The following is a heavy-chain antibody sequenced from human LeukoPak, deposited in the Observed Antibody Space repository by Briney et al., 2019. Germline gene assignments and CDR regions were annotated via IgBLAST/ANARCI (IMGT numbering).Heavy chain of an antibody. CDR2: MNPNSGNT. V-gene: IGHV1-8*03. Sequence: ASVKVSCKASGYTFTSYGINWVRQATGQGLEWMGWMNPNSGNTGYAQKFQGRVTITRNTSISTAYMELSSLRSEDTAVYYCARFYYDSQSVWYFDYWGQGTLVTVSS. CDR3: ARFYYDSQSVWYFDY. D-gene: IGHD3-22*01. CDR1: GYTFTSYG. J-gene: IGHJ4*02.